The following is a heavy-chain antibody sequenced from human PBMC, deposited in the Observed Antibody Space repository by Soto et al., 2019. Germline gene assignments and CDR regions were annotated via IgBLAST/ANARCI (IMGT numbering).Heavy chain of an antibody. CDR1: GDSVSSYNAA. V-gene: IGHV6-1*01. J-gene: IGHJ4*02. CDR2: TYYRSKWYN. D-gene: IGHD1-1*01. Sequence: SQTLSLTCAISGDSVSSYNAAWNWIRQSPSRGLEWLGRTYYRSKWYNDYAVSVRSRITINPDTSKNHFSLQLHSVTPDDTGVYYCARESVGTYYFDYWGQGTLVTVAT. CDR3: ARESVGTYYFDY.